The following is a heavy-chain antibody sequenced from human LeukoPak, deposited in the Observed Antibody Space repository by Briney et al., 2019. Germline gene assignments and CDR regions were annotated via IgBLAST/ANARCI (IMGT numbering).Heavy chain of an antibody. V-gene: IGHV1-69*04. CDR1: GGTFSSYA. D-gene: IGHD3-3*01. Sequence: ASVKVSCKASGGTFSSYAISWVRQAPGQGLEWMGRIIPILGIANYAQKFQGRVTMTRNTSISTAYMELSSLRSEDTAVYYCARTYHDYDFWSGYYTSYYYYGMDAWGQGTTVTVSS. CDR2: IIPILGIA. J-gene: IGHJ6*02. CDR3: ARTYHDYDFWSGYYTSYYYYGMDA.